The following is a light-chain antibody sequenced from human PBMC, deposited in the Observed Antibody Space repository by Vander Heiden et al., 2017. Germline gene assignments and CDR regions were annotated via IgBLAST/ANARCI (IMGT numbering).Light chain of an antibody. V-gene: IGLV2-8*01. CDR3: ISYAGSNNLV. CDR1: SSDVGGYKY. Sequence: QSALTQPPSASGSPGQSVTVSCTGTSSDVGGYKYVSWYQPHPGKAPKLMIYEVTKRPSGVPDRFSGSKSGNTASLTVSGLQAEDEADYYCISYAGSNNLVFGGGTKLTVL. J-gene: IGLJ2*01. CDR2: EVT.